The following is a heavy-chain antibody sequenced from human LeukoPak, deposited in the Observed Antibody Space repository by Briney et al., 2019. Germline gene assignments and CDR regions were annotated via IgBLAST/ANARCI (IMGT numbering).Heavy chain of an antibody. J-gene: IGHJ4*02. D-gene: IGHD3-16*01. V-gene: IGHV1-2*02. Sequence: ASVKVSCKASGYTFTGYIMHWVRQAPGQGLEWMGWINPNSGDTKYTQKFQGRVTLTRDTSISTAYMELNRLRAEDTAVYYCAKAITSYYFDYWGQGTLVTVSS. CDR2: INPNSGDT. CDR1: GYTFTGYI. CDR3: AKAITSYYFDY.